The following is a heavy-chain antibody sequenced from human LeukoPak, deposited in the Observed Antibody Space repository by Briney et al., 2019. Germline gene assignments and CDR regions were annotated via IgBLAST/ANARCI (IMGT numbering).Heavy chain of an antibody. CDR2: INPSGGST. Sequence: GASVKVSCKASGYTFTSYYMHWVRQAPGQGLEWMGIINPSGGSTSYAQKFQGRVTMTRDTSTSTVYMELSSLRSEDTAVYYCARDRLTMVRGRSNWFDPWGQGTLVTVSS. V-gene: IGHV1-46*01. CDR3: ARDRLTMVRGRSNWFDP. J-gene: IGHJ5*02. D-gene: IGHD3-10*01. CDR1: GYTFTSYY.